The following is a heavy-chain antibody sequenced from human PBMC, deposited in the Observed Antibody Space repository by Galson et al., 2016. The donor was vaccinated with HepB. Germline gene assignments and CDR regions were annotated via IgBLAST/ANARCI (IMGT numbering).Heavy chain of an antibody. CDR1: GASISSRSFY. V-gene: IGHV4-39*01. Sequence: SETLSLTCSVSGASISSRSFYWGWVRQPPGKGLEWIASIYYSGSTYYSPSLKSQVTISADTSKNQFSLKVTSVTAADTAVYYCAGDGSDSPDLYNWFDPWGQGTLVTVSS. CDR2: IYYSGST. J-gene: IGHJ5*02. CDR3: AGDGSDSPDLYNWFDP. D-gene: IGHD4-11*01.